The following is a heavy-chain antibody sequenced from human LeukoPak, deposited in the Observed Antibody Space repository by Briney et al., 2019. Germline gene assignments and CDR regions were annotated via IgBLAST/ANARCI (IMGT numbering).Heavy chain of an antibody. J-gene: IGHJ6*03. CDR3: AKDVNWNDLNYHYYYMDV. CDR2: IRYDGSNK. CDR1: GFTFSSYG. Sequence: GGSLRLSCAASGFTFSSYGMHWVRQAPGKGLEWVGFIRYDGSNKYYADSVKVRLTIARDNSKNTLYLQKNSLRAEDTAVYYCAKDVNWNDLNYHYYYMDVWGKGTTVTISS. D-gene: IGHD1-1*01. V-gene: IGHV3-30*02.